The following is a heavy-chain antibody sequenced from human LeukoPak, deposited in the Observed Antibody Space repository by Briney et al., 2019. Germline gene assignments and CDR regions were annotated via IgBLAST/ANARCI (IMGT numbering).Heavy chain of an antibody. J-gene: IGHJ6*02. CDR1: GYTFSSYG. V-gene: IGHV1-18*01. Sequence: ASVKVSCKASGYTFSSYGINWVRLAPGRGPEWMASINPQKRDTHYAQNFQGRVTVTAGTSTNTAYMGLRSLRSDDTAIYYCARRNYGADYNGMDVWGQGTTVTVSS. CDR2: INPQKRDT. D-gene: IGHD4/OR15-4a*01. CDR3: ARRNYGADYNGMDV.